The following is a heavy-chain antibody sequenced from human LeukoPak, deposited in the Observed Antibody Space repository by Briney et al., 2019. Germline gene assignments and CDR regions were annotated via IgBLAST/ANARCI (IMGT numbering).Heavy chain of an antibody. CDR3: ARDRGAPGYNWFDP. D-gene: IGHD3-10*01. V-gene: IGHV4-61*08. CDR2: IYYSGST. Sequence: SETLSLTCTVSGGFVSSGDYYWTWIRQPPGKGLEWIGYIYYSGSTNYNPSLKSRVTISVDTSKNQFSLKLSSVTAADTAVYYCARDRGAPGYNWFDPWGQGTLVTVSS. CDR1: GGFVSSGDYY. J-gene: IGHJ5*02.